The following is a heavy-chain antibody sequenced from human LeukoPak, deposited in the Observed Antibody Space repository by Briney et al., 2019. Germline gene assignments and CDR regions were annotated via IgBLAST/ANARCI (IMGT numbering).Heavy chain of an antibody. D-gene: IGHD4-17*01. CDR3: ARKHDYAYYFDY. J-gene: IGHJ4*02. Sequence: GGSLRLSCAASGFTVGSNYMSWVRQAPGKGLEWVSIIYRGGSTNYADSVKGRFTISRDTSKNTLYLQMNSLRAEDTAVYYCARKHDYAYYFDYWGQGTLVTVSS. CDR1: GFTVGSNY. V-gene: IGHV3-66*01. CDR2: IYRGGST.